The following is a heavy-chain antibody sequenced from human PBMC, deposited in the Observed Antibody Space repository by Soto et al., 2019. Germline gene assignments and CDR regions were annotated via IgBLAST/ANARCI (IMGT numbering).Heavy chain of an antibody. CDR3: AILLLDQFDY. D-gene: IGHD1-1*01. CDR1: GFTFSSYA. V-gene: IGHV3-30-3*01. CDR2: ISYDGSNK. Sequence: ESGGGVVQPGRSLRLSCAASGFTFSSYAMHWVRQAPGKGLEWVAVISYDGSNKYYADSVKGRFTISRDNSKNTLYLQMNSLRAEDTAVYYCAILLLDQFDYWGQGTLVTVSS. J-gene: IGHJ4*02.